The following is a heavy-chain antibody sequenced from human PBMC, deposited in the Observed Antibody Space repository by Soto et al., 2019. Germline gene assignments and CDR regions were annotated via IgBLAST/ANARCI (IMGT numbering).Heavy chain of an antibody. D-gene: IGHD7-27*01. Sequence: SLTCTVSGGSISSYYWSWIRQPPGKGLEWSGYIYYSGSTNYNPSLKSRGTLSVDTYQNPFSLKLSSVTAADTSVYSWARLGYYDYGKGVWGQGTTVPGSS. V-gene: IGHV4-59*01. CDR1: GGSISSYY. J-gene: IGHJ6*02. CDR3: ARLGYYDYGKGV. CDR2: IYYSGST.